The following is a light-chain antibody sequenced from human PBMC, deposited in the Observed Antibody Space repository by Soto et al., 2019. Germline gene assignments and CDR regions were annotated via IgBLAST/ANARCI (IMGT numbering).Light chain of an antibody. CDR2: DVS. CDR3: CSYAGSPYV. V-gene: IGLV2-11*01. J-gene: IGLJ1*01. CDR1: SSDVGGYDF. Sequence: QSALTQPAPVSGSPGQSIAISCTGTSSDVGGYDFVSWFQQHPGKAPKLMIYDVSKRPSGVPDRFSGSKSGNTASLTISGLQAEDEADYYCCSYAGSPYVFGTGTKVTVL.